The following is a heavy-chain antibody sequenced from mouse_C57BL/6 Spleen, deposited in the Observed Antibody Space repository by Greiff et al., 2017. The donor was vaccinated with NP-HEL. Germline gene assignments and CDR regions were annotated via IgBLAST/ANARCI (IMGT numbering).Heavy chain of an antibody. V-gene: IGHV5-16*01. CDR2: INYDGSST. CDR3: ARGEDYDPWFAY. D-gene: IGHD2-4*01. CDR1: GFTFSDYY. J-gene: IGHJ3*01. Sequence: EVQLQESEGGLVQPGSSMKLSCTASGFTFSDYYMAWVRQVPEKGLEWVANINYDGSSTYYLDSLKSRFIISRDNAKNILYLQMSSLKSEDTATYYCARGEDYDPWFAYWGQGTLVTVSA.